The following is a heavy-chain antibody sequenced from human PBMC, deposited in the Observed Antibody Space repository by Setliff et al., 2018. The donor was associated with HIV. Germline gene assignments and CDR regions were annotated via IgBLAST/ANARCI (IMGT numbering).Heavy chain of an antibody. V-gene: IGHV4-34*01. CDR1: GGSLSGYY. CDR2: INHRGRT. CDR3: ARGFSGHYSFTGYMDV. D-gene: IGHD3-22*01. J-gene: IGHJ6*03. Sequence: SETLSLTCAVYGGSLSGYYWSWIRQAPGKGLEWIGEINHRGRTRYNPSLKSRVTISVETSKNQFSLRVNSVTAADTAVYYCARGFSGHYSFTGYMDVWGKGTTVTVSS.